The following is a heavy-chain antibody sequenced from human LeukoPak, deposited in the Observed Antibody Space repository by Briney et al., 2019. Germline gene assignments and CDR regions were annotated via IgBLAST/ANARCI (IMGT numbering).Heavy chain of an antibody. CDR3: ARGALIPDF. J-gene: IGHJ4*02. V-gene: IGHV3-23*01. CDR2: ISGSGGST. D-gene: IGHD2-21*01. Sequence: PGGSLRLSCAASGFTFSGYAMSWVRQAPGKGLEWVSTISGSGGSTYYADSVKGRFTISRDNSKNTVYLHMDSLRVEDTAIYYCARGALIPDFRGQGTLVAVSS. CDR1: GFTFSGYA.